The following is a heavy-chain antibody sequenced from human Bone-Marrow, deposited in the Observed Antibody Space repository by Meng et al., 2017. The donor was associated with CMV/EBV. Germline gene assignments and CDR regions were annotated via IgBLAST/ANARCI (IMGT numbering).Heavy chain of an antibody. J-gene: IGHJ6*01. D-gene: IGHD1-1*01. CDR3: ARDQQEPLAYGMDV. V-gene: IGHV4-59*01. Sequence: SETLSLTCAVYGGSFSGYYWSWIRQPPGKGLEWIGYIYYSGSTNYNPSLKSRVTISVDTSKNQFSLKLSSVTAADTAVYYCARDQQEPLAYGMDVWGQGTTVTFYS. CDR2: IYYSGST. CDR1: GGSFSGYY.